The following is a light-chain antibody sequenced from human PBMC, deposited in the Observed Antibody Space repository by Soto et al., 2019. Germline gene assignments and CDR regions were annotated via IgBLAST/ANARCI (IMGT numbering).Light chain of an antibody. CDR1: QTIFTY. J-gene: IGKJ4*01. Sequence: DILMTQSPSSLSAAVGDRVTITCRASQTIFTYLHWFQQKPGKAPKVLIYDTSSLRSGVPSRFSGSGSGTDFTLTISSLQPEDAATYFCQHTFFPIVTFGGGTRVDI. CDR2: DTS. CDR3: QHTFFPIVT. V-gene: IGKV1-39*01.